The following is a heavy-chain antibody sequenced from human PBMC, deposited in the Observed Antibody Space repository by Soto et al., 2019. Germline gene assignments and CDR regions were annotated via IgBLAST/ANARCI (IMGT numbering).Heavy chain of an antibody. CDR1: GYTFTSYG. D-gene: IGHD1-26*01. J-gene: IGHJ1*01. CDR2: ISAYNGNT. Sequence: QVQLVQSGAEVKKPGASVKVSCKASGYTFTSYGISWVRQAPGQGLEWMGWISAYNGNTNYAQKLQGRVTMTTDTSTGTAYMELRRLGSDDTAVDYWARTSGSGSYYGSVAEYFQPWGQGNPVTVSS. V-gene: IGHV1-18*01. CDR3: ARTSGSGSYYGSVAEYFQP.